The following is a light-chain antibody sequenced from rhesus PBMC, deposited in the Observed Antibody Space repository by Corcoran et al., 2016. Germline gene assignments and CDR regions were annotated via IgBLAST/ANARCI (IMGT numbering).Light chain of an antibody. CDR3: QEYDNAPLT. Sequence: DIQMTQSPSSLSASVGDRVTITCRASQDINKYVNWYQQKPGKAPQPRIYYASSLDAGVPSRFSGSGSGTYYTLPITGLQPEDVATYYCQEYDNAPLTCGGGTTVEIK. CDR1: QDINKY. V-gene: IGKV1-66*01. J-gene: IGKJ4*01. CDR2: YAS.